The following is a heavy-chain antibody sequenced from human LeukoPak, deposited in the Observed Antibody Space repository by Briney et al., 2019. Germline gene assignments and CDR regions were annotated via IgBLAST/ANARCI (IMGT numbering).Heavy chain of an antibody. CDR1: GYTFTTFD. CDR3: AGGRTSGSPYYFEY. V-gene: IGHV1-8*01. Sequence: GASVKVSCKTSGYTFTTFDINWVRQATGQGLEWMGWLNPNNSDTGYAQRFQGRITMSRDTSISTAYMELSGLRSDDTAVYYCAGGRTSGSPYYFEYWGQGTLVTVSS. J-gene: IGHJ4*02. CDR2: LNPNNSDT. D-gene: IGHD3-22*01.